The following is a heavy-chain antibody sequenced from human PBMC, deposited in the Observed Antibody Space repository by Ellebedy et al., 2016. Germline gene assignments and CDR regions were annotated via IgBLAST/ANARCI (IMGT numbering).Heavy chain of an antibody. CDR1: GFTVSHSY. J-gene: IGHJ4*02. D-gene: IGHD3-16*01. Sequence: GESLKISXAASGFTVSHSYMNWVRQAPGKGLEWVSVIYRGGNTYYADSVKGRFTISRDNAKNTLYLQMNNLSADDTAVYYCAGGDIYWGQGTLVTVSS. V-gene: IGHV3-66*01. CDR2: IYRGGNT. CDR3: AGGDIY.